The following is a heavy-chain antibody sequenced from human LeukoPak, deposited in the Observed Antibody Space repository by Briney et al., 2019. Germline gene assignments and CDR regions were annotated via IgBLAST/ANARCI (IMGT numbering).Heavy chain of an antibody. CDR1: GFTFSSYA. CDR3: AREIDPFGSGWYGGGVY. Sequence: GGSLRLSCAASGFTFSSYAMHWVRQAPGKGLGWGAVISYDGSNKYYADSVKGRFTISRDNSKNTLYLQMNSLRAEDTAVYYCAREIDPFGSGWYGGGVYWGQGTLVTVSS. D-gene: IGHD6-19*01. CDR2: ISYDGSNK. V-gene: IGHV3-30*04. J-gene: IGHJ4*02.